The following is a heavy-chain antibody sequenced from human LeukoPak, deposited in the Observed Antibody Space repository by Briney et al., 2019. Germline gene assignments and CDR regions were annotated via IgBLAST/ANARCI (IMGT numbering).Heavy chain of an antibody. CDR3: ARGEGSENWFDP. CDR2: IYHSGST. D-gene: IGHD1-14*01. J-gene: IGHJ5*02. CDR1: GGSISSGGYS. V-gene: IGHV4-30-2*01. Sequence: PSETLSLTCAVSGGSISSGGYSWSWIRQPPGKGLEWIGYIYHSGSTYYNPSLKSRVTISVDGSKNQFSLKLSSVTAADTAVYYCARGEGSENWFDPWGQGTLVTVSS.